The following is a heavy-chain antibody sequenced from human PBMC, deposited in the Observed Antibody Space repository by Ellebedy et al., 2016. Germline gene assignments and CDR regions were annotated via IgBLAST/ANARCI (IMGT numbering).Heavy chain of an antibody. V-gene: IGHV3-64D*09. J-gene: IGHJ4*02. CDR1: GFTFSSYA. Sequence: GGSLRLSCSASGFTFSSYAMHWVRQAPGKGLEYVSAISSNGGSTYYADSVKGRFTISRDNSKNTLYLQMSSLRAEDTAVYYCVRVWFGESFDYWGQGTLVIVSS. CDR2: ISSNGGST. CDR3: VRVWFGESFDY. D-gene: IGHD3-10*01.